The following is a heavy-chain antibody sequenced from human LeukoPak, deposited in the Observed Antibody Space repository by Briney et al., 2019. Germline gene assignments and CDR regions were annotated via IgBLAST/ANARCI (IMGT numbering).Heavy chain of an antibody. V-gene: IGHV4-39*07. J-gene: IGHJ5*02. CDR2: IYYSGST. CDR3: ARGFGSRPIGNALRSIVGVFNWFDP. CDR1: GGSIGSSSYY. D-gene: IGHD2-21*01. Sequence: PSETLSLSCTVSGGSIGSSSYYWGWIRQPPGKGLEWIGSIYYSGSTYYNPSLKSRVTISVDTSKNQISLKLSSVTAADTAVYYCARGFGSRPIGNALRSIVGVFNWFDPWGQGTLVTVSS.